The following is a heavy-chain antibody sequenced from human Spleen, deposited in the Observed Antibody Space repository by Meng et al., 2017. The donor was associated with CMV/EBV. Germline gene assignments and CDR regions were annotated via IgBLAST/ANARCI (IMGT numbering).Heavy chain of an antibody. CDR1: GFTFSNAR. D-gene: IGHD5-18*01. V-gene: IGHV3-15*01. J-gene: IGHJ4*02. CDR3: LDTAFSKSWDY. CDR2: IKRKADGETT. Sequence: ASGFTFSNARMNWVRQAPGMGLEWVGLIKRKADGETTDYAAPVKGRFTISRDDSKNTLYLQMNSLKTEDTAVYYCLDTAFSKSWDYWGQGTLVTVSS.